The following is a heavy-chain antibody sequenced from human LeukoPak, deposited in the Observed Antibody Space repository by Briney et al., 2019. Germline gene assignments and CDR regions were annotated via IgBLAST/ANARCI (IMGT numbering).Heavy chain of an antibody. D-gene: IGHD6-13*01. V-gene: IGHV3-7*01. CDR3: TAGQGPDYYYYYMDV. CDR2: IKQDGSEK. J-gene: IGHJ6*03. Sequence: LTGGSLRLSCAASGFTFSSYWMSWVRQAPGKGLEWVANIKQDGSEKYYVDSVKGRFTISRDNAKNSLYLQMNSLRAEDTAVYYCTAGQGPDYYYYYMDVWGKGTTVTVSS. CDR1: GFTFSSYW.